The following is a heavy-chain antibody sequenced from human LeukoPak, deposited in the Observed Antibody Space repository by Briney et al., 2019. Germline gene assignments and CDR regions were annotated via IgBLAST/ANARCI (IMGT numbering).Heavy chain of an antibody. D-gene: IGHD3-3*01. CDR1: GYTFTSYA. J-gene: IGHJ6*03. Sequence: GASVKVSCKASGYTFTSYAMNWVRQAPGQGLEWMGWINTNTGNPTYAQGFTGRFVFSLDTSVSTAYLQISSLKAEDTAVYYCARALEPMTGNYDFWSGYYLPQYYYYYMDVWGKGTTVTVSS. V-gene: IGHV7-4-1*02. CDR3: ARALEPMTGNYDFWSGYYLPQYYYYYMDV. CDR2: INTNTGNP.